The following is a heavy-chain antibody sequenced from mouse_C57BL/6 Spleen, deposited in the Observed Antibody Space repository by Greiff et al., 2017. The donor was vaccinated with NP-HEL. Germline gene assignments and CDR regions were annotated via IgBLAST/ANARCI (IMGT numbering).Heavy chain of an antibody. J-gene: IGHJ2*01. CDR1: GYTFTDYD. CDR3: ARRREISYYFDD. V-gene: IGHV1-15*01. CDR2: IDPEAGGT. Sequence: QVQLQQSGAELVRPGASVTLSCKASGYTFTDYDMHWVKQTPVHGLEWIGDIDPEAGGTAYNQKFKGKAILTADKASSTAYMELRSLTSEDSAVYYCARRREISYYFDDWGPGTTLTVSS.